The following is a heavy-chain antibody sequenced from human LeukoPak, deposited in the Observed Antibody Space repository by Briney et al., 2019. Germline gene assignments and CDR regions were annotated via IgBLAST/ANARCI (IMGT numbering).Heavy chain of an antibody. CDR3: ATAVPGIAAAGTHNWFDP. J-gene: IGHJ5*02. D-gene: IGHD6-13*01. Sequence: GASVKVSCKASGYTFTSYYMHWVRQAPGQGLEWMGIINPSGGSTSYAQKFQGRVTMTRDTSTSTVYVELSSLRSEDTAVYYCATAVPGIAAAGTHNWFDPWGQGTLVTVSS. CDR1: GYTFTSYY. V-gene: IGHV1-46*01. CDR2: INPSGGST.